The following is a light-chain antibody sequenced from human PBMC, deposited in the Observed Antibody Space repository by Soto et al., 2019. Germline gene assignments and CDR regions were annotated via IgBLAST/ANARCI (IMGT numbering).Light chain of an antibody. V-gene: IGKV1-39*01. CDR2: TAS. CDR3: QQSYSTLYT. CDR1: QSISSY. J-gene: IGKJ2*01. Sequence: DIQMTQSPSSLSASVGDRVTITCRASQSISSYLNWYQQKPGKAPKLLIYTASSLQSGVPSRFSDSGSATDFTLTISSLKSEDFANDYCQQSYSTLYTFGQETKLEIK.